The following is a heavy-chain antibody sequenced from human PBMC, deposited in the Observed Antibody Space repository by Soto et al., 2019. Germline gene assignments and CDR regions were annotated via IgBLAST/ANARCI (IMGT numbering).Heavy chain of an antibody. D-gene: IGHD2-15*01. CDR3: ARDAIAATPYYYYYMDV. CDR1: GGSISSGGYY. Sequence: ASETLSLTCTVSGGSISSGGYYWSWIRQRPGKGLEWIGYIYYSGSTYYNPSLKSRVTISVDTSKNQFSLKLSSVTAADTAVYYCARDAIAATPYYYYYMDVWGKGTTVTVS. CDR2: IYYSGST. J-gene: IGHJ6*03. V-gene: IGHV4-31*03.